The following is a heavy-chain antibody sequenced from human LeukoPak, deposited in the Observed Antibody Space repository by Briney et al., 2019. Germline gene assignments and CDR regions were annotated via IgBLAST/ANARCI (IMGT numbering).Heavy chain of an antibody. CDR3: ARQRYYYSSGSPRHWFDP. D-gene: IGHD3-10*01. Sequence: SETLSLTCTVSGGSISSYYWNWIRQPPGKGLEWIGYIYYSGSTNYNPSLKSRVTISVDTSKNQFSLKLNSVTAADTAVYYCARQRYYYSSGSPRHWFDPWGQGILVTVSS. CDR2: IYYSGST. CDR1: GGSISSYY. V-gene: IGHV4-59*08. J-gene: IGHJ5*02.